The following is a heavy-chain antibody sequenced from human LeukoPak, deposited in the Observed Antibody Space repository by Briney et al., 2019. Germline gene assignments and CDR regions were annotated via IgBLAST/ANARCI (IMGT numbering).Heavy chain of an antibody. Sequence: GASVKVSCKASGYSFTDYYMHWVRQAPGQGLEWMGFINPKSGGTNYAQKFQGRVTMTRDTSTSTAFMELSSLSSDDTALYYCATYNRANTPSPSFDYWGQGSLVTVSS. CDR1: GYSFTDYY. D-gene: IGHD5-24*01. V-gene: IGHV1-2*02. CDR3: ATYNRANTPSPSFDY. CDR2: INPKSGGT. J-gene: IGHJ4*02.